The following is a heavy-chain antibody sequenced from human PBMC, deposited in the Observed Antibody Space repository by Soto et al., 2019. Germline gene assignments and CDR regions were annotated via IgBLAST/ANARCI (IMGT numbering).Heavy chain of an antibody. Sequence: EVQLVESGGGLVQPGGTLRLSCAASGFTFSSYWMSWVRQAPGKGLEWVANIKQDGSEKYYVDSVKGRFTISRDNAKNSLYLQMNGLRAEDTAVYYCARDVEARSIPPGFGDYYYGMDVWGQGTTVTVSS. V-gene: IGHV3-7*03. CDR2: IKQDGSEK. J-gene: IGHJ6*02. CDR3: ARDVEARSIPPGFGDYYYGMDV. CDR1: GFTFSSYW. D-gene: IGHD3-10*01.